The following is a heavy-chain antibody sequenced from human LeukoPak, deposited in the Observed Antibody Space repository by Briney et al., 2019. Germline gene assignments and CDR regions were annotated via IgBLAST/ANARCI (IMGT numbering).Heavy chain of an antibody. CDR3: GRDRGTATVRSFDI. CDR1: GITFSNYE. Sequence: PGGSLRLSCAASGITFSNYEMNWVRQAARRWLEWVSYISSRGTTTHYADSVKGRFTISRDNAENSLYLQMNSLRVQDTALYHCGRDRGTATVRSFDIWGQGTMVTVSS. V-gene: IGHV3-48*03. D-gene: IGHD4-17*01. CDR2: ISSRGTTT. J-gene: IGHJ3*02.